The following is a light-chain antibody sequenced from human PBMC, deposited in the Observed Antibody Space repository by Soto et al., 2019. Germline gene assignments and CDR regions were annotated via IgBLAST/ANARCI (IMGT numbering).Light chain of an antibody. CDR1: QSVSNS. Sequence: DTVLTQSPATLSLSPGERATLSCRASQSVSNSIIWYQQKFGQAPRLLIYDASNRATGTPDRFSGRGSGTDFALTISRLEPEDFAVYYCQHYGSSLHITFGPGTKVDIK. J-gene: IGKJ3*01. CDR3: QHYGSSLHIT. CDR2: DAS. V-gene: IGKV3-20*01.